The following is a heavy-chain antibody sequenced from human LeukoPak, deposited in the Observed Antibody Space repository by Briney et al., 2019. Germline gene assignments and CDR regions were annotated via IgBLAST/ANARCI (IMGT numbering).Heavy chain of an antibody. D-gene: IGHD6-19*01. Sequence: SVKVSCKASGGTLSNYAITWVRQAPGQGLEWMGGIIPIFGTANYAQKFQGRVSLTTDDSATTAYMELSSLGSEDTAVYYCARDLSVAVDNWFDPWGQGTLVTVSS. CDR3: ARDLSVAVDNWFDP. J-gene: IGHJ5*02. V-gene: IGHV1-69*05. CDR2: IIPIFGTA. CDR1: GGTLSNYA.